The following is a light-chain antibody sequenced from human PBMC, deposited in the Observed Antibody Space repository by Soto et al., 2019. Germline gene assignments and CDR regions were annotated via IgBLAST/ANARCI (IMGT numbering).Light chain of an antibody. CDR1: EAISSTF. CDR2: GVS. CDR3: QQYGRSQFT. Sequence: EIVLTQSPGTLSLSPGERAALSCRASEAISSTFLAWYQQKPGQAPRLLIYGVSSRAAGIPDRFSGSGSGTDFTLTISRLEPGDFAVYYCQQYGRSQFTFGPGTRVDIK. V-gene: IGKV3-20*01. J-gene: IGKJ3*01.